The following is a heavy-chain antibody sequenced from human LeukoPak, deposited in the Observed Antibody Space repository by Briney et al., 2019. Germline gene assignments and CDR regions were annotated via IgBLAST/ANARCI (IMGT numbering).Heavy chain of an antibody. V-gene: IGHV4-34*01. Sequence: SETLSLTCAVYGGSFSGYYWSWIRQPPGKGLEWIGEINHSGSTNYNPSLKSRVTISVDTSKNQFSLKLSSVTAADTAVYYCASKSKTGGAWFDPWGQGTLVTVSS. CDR3: ASKSKTGGAWFDP. CDR2: INHSGST. D-gene: IGHD1-14*01. J-gene: IGHJ5*02. CDR1: GGSFSGYY.